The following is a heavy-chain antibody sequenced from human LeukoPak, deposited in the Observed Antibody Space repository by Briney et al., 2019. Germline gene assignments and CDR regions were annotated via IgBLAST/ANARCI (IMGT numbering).Heavy chain of an antibody. J-gene: IGHJ5*02. D-gene: IGHD4-17*01. V-gene: IGHV4-59*01. CDR3: ARGPMTTVPRGNWFDP. Sequence: PSETLSLTCTVSGGSISSYYWSWIRQPPGKGLEWIGYIYYSGSTNYNPSLKSRVTISVDTSKNQFSLKLSSVTAADTAVYYCARGPMTTVPRGNWFDPWGQGTLVTVSS. CDR2: IYYSGST. CDR1: GGSISSYY.